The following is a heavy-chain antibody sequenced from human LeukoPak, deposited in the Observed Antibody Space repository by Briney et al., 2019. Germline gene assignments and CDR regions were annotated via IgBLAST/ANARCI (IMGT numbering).Heavy chain of an antibody. V-gene: IGHV4-34*01. D-gene: IGHD6-13*01. Sequence: PGGSLRLSCAASGFTFSSYSMNWVRQPPGKGLEWIGEINHSGSTNYNPSLKSRVTISVDTSKNQFSLKLSSVTAADTAVYYCARGLARGQQWGQGTLVTVSS. CDR3: ARGLARGQQ. J-gene: IGHJ4*01. CDR1: GFTFSSYS. CDR2: INHSGST.